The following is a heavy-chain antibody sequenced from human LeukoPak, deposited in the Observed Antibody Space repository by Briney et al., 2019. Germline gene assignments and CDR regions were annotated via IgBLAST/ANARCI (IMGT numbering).Heavy chain of an antibody. J-gene: IGHJ1*01. V-gene: IGHV3-21*04. CDR1: GYTFSSYS. Sequence: GGSLRLSCAASGYTFSSYSMKWVCQAPGKGLWWVSSISSSSSYVYYADSVKGRFTISRDNAKNSLYLQMNSLRAEDTAVYFCARARAAYFALFQHWGQGSLVIVSS. CDR2: ISSSSSYV. D-gene: IGHD3-9*01. CDR3: ARARAAYFALFQH.